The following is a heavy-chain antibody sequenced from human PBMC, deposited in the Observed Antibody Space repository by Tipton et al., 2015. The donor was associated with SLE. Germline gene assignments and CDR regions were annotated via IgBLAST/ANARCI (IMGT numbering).Heavy chain of an antibody. J-gene: IGHJ4*02. CDR3: ARLRAARGFDY. Sequence: AVSGFTFNSYALHWVRQAPGKGLEWVAVISYDGSTKYYADSVKGRFSISRDNSKNTLFLQMNSLRAEDAALYYCARLRAARGFDYWGQGTLVTVSS. D-gene: IGHD5-12*01. V-gene: IGHV3-30*04. CDR1: GFTFNSYA. CDR2: ISYDGSTK.